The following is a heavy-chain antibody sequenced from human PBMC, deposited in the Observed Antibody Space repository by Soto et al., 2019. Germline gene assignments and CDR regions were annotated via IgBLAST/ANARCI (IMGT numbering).Heavy chain of an antibody. Sequence: QVQLQESGPGLVKPSETLSLTCTVSGGSIDGYNCAWIRQPPGKALEWVGYVYYNGGSSYNPSLKSRVTLSMDTSKGQCSLQLRSVTAADTAVYYCARQGIGNLHGLVDVWGRGTTVTVSS. D-gene: IGHD3-10*01. V-gene: IGHV4-59*08. CDR2: VYYNGGS. CDR1: GGSIDGYN. J-gene: IGHJ6*02. CDR3: ARQGIGNLHGLVDV.